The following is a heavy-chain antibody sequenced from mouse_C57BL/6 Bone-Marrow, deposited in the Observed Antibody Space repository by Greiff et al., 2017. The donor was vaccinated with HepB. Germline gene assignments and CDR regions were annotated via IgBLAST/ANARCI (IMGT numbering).Heavy chain of an antibody. CDR3: ARGDYSNYDYFDY. Sequence: QVQLQQPGAELVKPGASVKLSCKASGYTFTSYWMHWVKQRPGQGLEWIGMIHPNSGSTNYNEKFKSKATLTVDKSSSTAYMKLSSLTSEDSAVYYCARGDYSNYDYFDYWGQGTTLTVSS. J-gene: IGHJ2*01. CDR1: GYTFTSYW. CDR2: IHPNSGST. D-gene: IGHD2-5*01. V-gene: IGHV1-64*01.